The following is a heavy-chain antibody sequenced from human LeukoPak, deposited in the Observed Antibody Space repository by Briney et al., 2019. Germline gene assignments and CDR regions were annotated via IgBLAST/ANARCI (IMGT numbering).Heavy chain of an antibody. V-gene: IGHV3-23*01. Sequence: GGSLRLSCVASGFTLSSYSMSWVRQAPGKGLEWVSAMSGSDTGSWYADSVKGRFTISRDTSKTTLYLQMNSLRAEDTAIYYCAKDARSFGGTYFDYWGQGIQVTVSS. J-gene: IGHJ4*02. CDR3: AKDARSFGGTYFDY. CDR2: MSGSDTGS. D-gene: IGHD4-23*01. CDR1: GFTLSSYS.